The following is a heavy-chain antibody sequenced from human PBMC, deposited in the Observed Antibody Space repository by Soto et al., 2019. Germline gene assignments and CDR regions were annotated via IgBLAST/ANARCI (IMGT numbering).Heavy chain of an antibody. D-gene: IGHD2-15*01. CDR3: AKDLLSIVVVVAGSGHNWFDP. CDR1: GFTFSSYG. V-gene: IGHV3-30*18. CDR2: ISYDGSNK. J-gene: IGHJ5*02. Sequence: GGSLRLSCAASGFTFSSYGMHWVRQAPGKGLEWVAVISYDGSNKYYADSVKGRFTISRDNSKNTLYLQMNSLRAEDTAVYYCAKDLLSIVVVVAGSGHNWFDPQDQRSVGTVSS.